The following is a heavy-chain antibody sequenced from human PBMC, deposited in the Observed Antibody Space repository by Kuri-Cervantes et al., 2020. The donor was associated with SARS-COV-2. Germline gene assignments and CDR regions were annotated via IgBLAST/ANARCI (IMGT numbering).Heavy chain of an antibody. V-gene: IGHV3-49*04. CDR2: IRSKAYGGTT. J-gene: IGHJ6*02. D-gene: IGHD2-2*01. CDR1: GFTFGDYA. Sequence: GESLKISCTASGFTFGDYAMSWVRQAPGKGLEWVGFIRSKAYGGTTEYAASVKGRFTISRDDSKNTLYLQMNSLRAEDTAVYYCARVHSPAMPLWGYYYYYYCMDVWGQGTTVTVSS. CDR3: ARVHSPAMPLWGYYYYYYCMDV.